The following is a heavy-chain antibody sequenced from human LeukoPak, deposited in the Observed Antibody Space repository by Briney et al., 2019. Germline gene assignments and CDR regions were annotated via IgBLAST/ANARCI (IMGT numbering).Heavy chain of an antibody. CDR1: GYTFTGYY. CDR3: ARGRRADFGVVIMFVY. CDR2: INPNSGGT. D-gene: IGHD3-3*01. J-gene: IGHJ4*02. Sequence: ASVKVSCKASGYTFTGYYMHWVRQAPGQGLEWMGWINPNSGGTNYAQKFQGRVTMTRDTSISTAYMELSRLRSDDTAVYYCARGRRADFGVVIMFVYWGQGTLVTASS. V-gene: IGHV1-2*02.